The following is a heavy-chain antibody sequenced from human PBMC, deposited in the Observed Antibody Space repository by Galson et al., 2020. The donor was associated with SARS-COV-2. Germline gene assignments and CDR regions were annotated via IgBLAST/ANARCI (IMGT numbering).Heavy chain of an antibody. Sequence: GEPLKISCAASGFTFSNYWMHWVRQPPGKGLMWVSRIKSDWSIINYADSVRGRFTISRDNAKNTLYLQMNSLRAEDTAVYYCVASSQVWGQGTLVTVSS. CDR2: IKSDWSII. CDR3: VASSQV. CDR1: GFTFSNYW. V-gene: IGHV3-74*01. J-gene: IGHJ1*01.